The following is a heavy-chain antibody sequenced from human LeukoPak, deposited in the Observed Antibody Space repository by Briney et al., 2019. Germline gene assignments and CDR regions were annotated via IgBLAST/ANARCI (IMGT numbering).Heavy chain of an antibody. V-gene: IGHV4-59*12. D-gene: IGHD2-21*01. J-gene: IGHJ5*02. Sequence: PSETLSLTCTVSGGSISSYYWSWIRQPPGKGLEWIGYIYYSGSTYYNPSLKSRVTISVDTSKNQFSLKLSSVTAADTAVYYCARDIRSDWFDPWGQGTLVTVSS. CDR2: IYYSGST. CDR1: GGSISSYY. CDR3: ARDIRSDWFDP.